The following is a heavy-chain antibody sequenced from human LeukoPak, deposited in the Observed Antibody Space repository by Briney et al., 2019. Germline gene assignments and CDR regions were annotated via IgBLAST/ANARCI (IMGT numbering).Heavy chain of an antibody. D-gene: IGHD3-22*01. CDR2: IYYNGST. CDR1: GGSISSSSYY. CDR3: ARAYYDSSGYKSNPFDY. Sequence: SETLSLTCTVSGGSISSSSYYWGWIRQPPGKGLEWIGSIYYNGSTYYNPSLKSRVTISVDTSKNQFSLKLSSVTAADTAVYYCARAYYDSSGYKSNPFDYWGQGTLVTVSS. J-gene: IGHJ4*02. V-gene: IGHV4-39*01.